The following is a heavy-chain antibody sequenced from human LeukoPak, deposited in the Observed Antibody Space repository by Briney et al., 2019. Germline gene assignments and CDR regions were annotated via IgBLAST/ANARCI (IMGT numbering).Heavy chain of an antibody. Sequence: GGSLRLSCAASGFTFSSYAMHWVRQAPGKGLEWVAVISYDGSNKYYADSVKGRFTISRDNSKNTLYLQMNSLRAEDTAVYYRARGDYDFWSGYYDWGQGTLVTVSS. D-gene: IGHD3-3*01. V-gene: IGHV3-30-3*01. CDR2: ISYDGSNK. CDR3: ARGDYDFWSGYYD. J-gene: IGHJ4*02. CDR1: GFTFSSYA.